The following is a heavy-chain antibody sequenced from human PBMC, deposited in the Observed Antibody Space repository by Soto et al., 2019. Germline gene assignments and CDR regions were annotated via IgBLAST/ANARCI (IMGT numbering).Heavy chain of an antibody. Sequence: PGGSLRLSCAASGFTFSSYAMSWVRQAPGKGLEWVSAISGSAGTTYYADSVKGRFTISRDNSKNTLYLQMNSRRAEDTAVYYCANGGTSGSDYWGQGTLVTVSS. CDR1: GFTFSSYA. V-gene: IGHV3-23*01. J-gene: IGHJ4*02. D-gene: IGHD3-16*01. CDR3: ANGGTSGSDY. CDR2: ISGSAGTT.